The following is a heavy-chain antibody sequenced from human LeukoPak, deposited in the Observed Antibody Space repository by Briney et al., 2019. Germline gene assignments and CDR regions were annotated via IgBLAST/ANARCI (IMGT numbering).Heavy chain of an antibody. J-gene: IGHJ5*02. V-gene: IGHV4-34*01. D-gene: IGHD5-18*01. CDR1: GGSFSGYC. Sequence: SETLSLTCAVYGGSFSGYCWSWIRQPPGKGLEWIGEINHSGSTNYNPSLKSRVTISVDTSKNQFSLKLSSVTAADTAVYYCARRGYSYGYGWFDPWGQGTLVTVSS. CDR2: INHSGST. CDR3: ARRGYSYGYGWFDP.